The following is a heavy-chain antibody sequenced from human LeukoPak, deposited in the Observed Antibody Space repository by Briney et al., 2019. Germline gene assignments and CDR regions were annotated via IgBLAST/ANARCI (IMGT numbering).Heavy chain of an antibody. CDR1: GFTFSSYW. Sequence: GSLRLSCAASGFTFSSYWMSWVRQAPGKGLEWVANIKQDGSEKYYVDSVKGRFTISRDNAKNSLYLQMNSLRAEDTAVYYCARPLDGYYYYGMDVWGQGTTVTVSS. CDR3: ARPLDGYYYYGMDV. CDR2: IKQDGSEK. J-gene: IGHJ6*02. V-gene: IGHV3-7*01. D-gene: IGHD1-1*01.